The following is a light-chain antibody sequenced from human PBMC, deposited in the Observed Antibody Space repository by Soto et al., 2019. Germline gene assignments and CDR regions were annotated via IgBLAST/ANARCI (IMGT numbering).Light chain of an antibody. CDR3: QQFDSSRIYS. Sequence: EILLTQSPGTLSLSPGETATLSCRASQSVTSTYLAWYQQRPGQSPRLIIYGGSTRATGFPDRFSGGGSGTDFTLTISSLELEDSAVYYCHCQQFDSSRIYSFGQGTKLEI. CDR1: QSVTSTY. CDR2: GGS. J-gene: IGKJ2*03. V-gene: IGKV3-20*01.